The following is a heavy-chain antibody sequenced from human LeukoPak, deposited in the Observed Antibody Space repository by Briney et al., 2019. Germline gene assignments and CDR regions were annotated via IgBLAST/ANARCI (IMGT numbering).Heavy chain of an antibody. D-gene: IGHD2-21*01. Sequence: GGSLRLSCAASGFTFSSYALSWVRQAPGKGLEWVSVISDSGGSSSYADSVKGRFTISRDNSQNTLYLQMSSLRAEDTAVYYCAKEFNRGLPDYWGQGTLVTVPS. CDR1: GFTFSSYA. CDR2: ISDSGGSS. CDR3: AKEFNRGLPDY. J-gene: IGHJ4*02. V-gene: IGHV3-23*01.